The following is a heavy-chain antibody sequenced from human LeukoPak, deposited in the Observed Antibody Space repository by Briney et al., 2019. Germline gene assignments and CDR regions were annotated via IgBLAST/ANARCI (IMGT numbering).Heavy chain of an antibody. V-gene: IGHV1-18*01. CDR2: ISAYNGNT. CDR3: ARSGITMVRGVNLVY. J-gene: IGHJ4*02. Sequence: GASVKVSCKASGYTFTSYGISWVRQAPGQGLEWMGWISAYNGNTNYAQKLQGRVTMTTDTSTSTAYMELRSLRSDDTAVYYCARSGITMVRGVNLVYWGQGTLVTVSS. CDR1: GYTFTSYG. D-gene: IGHD3-10*01.